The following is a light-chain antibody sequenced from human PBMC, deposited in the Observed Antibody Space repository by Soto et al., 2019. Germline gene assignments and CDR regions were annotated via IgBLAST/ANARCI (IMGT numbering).Light chain of an antibody. Sequence: EIQMTQSPSTLSGSLGERVTISCRASQTISSNLAWYQQKPGRAPKLLIYMASTLQSGVPLRFSGSGSGTEFTLTICSLQPEDFATYYCQRRNSYGRTTFGQGTGWRL. J-gene: IGKJ5*01. CDR2: MAS. V-gene: IGKV1-9*01. CDR1: QTISSN. CDR3: QRRNSYGRTT.